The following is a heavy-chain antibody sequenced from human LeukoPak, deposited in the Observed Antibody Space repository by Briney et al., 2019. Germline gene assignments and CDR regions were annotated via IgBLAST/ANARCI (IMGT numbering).Heavy chain of an antibody. Sequence: GGSLRLSCAASGFTFSSYAMSWVRQAPGKGLEWVAQIWYDGSNKYYADSVKGRFSVSRDNSKNTLYLQMNSLRAEDTAVYYCAKDRDQLSGNGMDVWGQGTTVTVSS. V-gene: IGHV3-33*06. CDR2: IWYDGSNK. D-gene: IGHD2-2*01. CDR1: GFTFSSYA. J-gene: IGHJ6*02. CDR3: AKDRDQLSGNGMDV.